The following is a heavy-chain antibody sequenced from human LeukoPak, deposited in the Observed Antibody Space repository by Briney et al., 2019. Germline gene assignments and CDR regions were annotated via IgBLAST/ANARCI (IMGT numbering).Heavy chain of an antibody. CDR1: GFSFSNYG. CDR3: ARDSGEYYDFWSGYSRPDY. Sequence: GGSLRLSCAASGFSFSNYGMHWVRQAPGKGLEWVAFIRYDGNDKYYADSVKGRFTISRDNSKNTLYLQMNSLRPEDTAVYYCARDSGEYYDFWSGYSRPDYWGQGTLVTVSS. D-gene: IGHD3-3*01. CDR2: IRYDGNDK. J-gene: IGHJ4*02. V-gene: IGHV3-30*02.